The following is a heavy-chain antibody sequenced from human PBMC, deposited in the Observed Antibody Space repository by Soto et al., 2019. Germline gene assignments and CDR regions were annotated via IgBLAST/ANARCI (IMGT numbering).Heavy chain of an antibody. CDR1: GFTFSSYG. J-gene: IGHJ4*02. CDR2: ISYDGSNK. V-gene: IGHV3-30*03. Sequence: QVQLVESGGGVVQPGRSLRLSCAASGFTFSSYGMHWARQAPGKGLEWVAVISYDGSNKYYPDSVKGRFTISRDNSKNTLYLQMNSLRAEDTAVYYCARYYYYSSENYWGQGTLVTVSS. CDR3: ARYYYYSSENY. D-gene: IGHD3-22*01.